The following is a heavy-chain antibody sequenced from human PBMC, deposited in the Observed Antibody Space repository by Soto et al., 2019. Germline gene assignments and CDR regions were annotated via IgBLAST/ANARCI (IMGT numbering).Heavy chain of an antibody. V-gene: IGHV3-20*04. Sequence: EVQLLESGGTVVRPGGSLRLSCAASGFIFPEYGLSWVPQAPGTGREWVAGINWNGGSTGYADSVKGRFTISRDNAKNGLYRQMNSLRAEDTGLDCCARVSTRVSPVDSWGHGTLVTVSS. D-gene: IGHD2-2*01. CDR2: INWNGGST. CDR3: ARVSTRVSPVDS. J-gene: IGHJ5*01. CDR1: GFIFPEYG.